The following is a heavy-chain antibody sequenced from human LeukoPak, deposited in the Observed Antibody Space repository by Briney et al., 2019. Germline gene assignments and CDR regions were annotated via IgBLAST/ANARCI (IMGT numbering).Heavy chain of an antibody. CDR1: GGSISSGGYY. J-gene: IGHJ2*01. V-gene: IGHV4-61*08. D-gene: IGHD2-15*01. Sequence: SQTLSLTCTVSGGSISSGGYYWSWIRQPPGKGLEWIGYIYYSGSTNYNPSLKSRVTISVDTSKNQFSLKLSSVTAADTAVYYCASEPLHCSGGSCRRYWYFDLWGRGTLVTVSS. CDR3: ASEPLHCSGGSCRRYWYFDL. CDR2: IYYSGST.